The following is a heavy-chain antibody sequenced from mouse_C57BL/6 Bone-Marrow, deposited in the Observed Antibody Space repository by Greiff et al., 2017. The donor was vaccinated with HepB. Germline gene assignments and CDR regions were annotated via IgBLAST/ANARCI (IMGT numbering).Heavy chain of an antibody. Sequence: QVQLQQPGAELVMPGASVKLSCKASGYTFTSYWMHWVKQRPGQGLEWIGEIDPSDSYTNYNQKFKGKSTLNVDKSSSTAYMQLSSLTSEDSAVYYCARNLAGLYDGYYLYYFDYWGQGTTLTVSS. D-gene: IGHD2-3*01. V-gene: IGHV1-69*01. CDR2: IDPSDSYT. CDR3: ARNLAGLYDGYYLYYFDY. J-gene: IGHJ2*01. CDR1: GYTFTSYW.